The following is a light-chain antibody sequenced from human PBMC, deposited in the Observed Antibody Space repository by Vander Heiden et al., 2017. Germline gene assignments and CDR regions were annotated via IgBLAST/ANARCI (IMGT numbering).Light chain of an antibody. CDR2: AAS. J-gene: IGKJ1*01. Sequence: EIVMTQSPATLSVSPGESATLSCRASQSVRSNLDWYQQKPGQAPRLLIYAASTRATGIPGRFSGSGSGTEFTLTISSLQSEDFALYYCQQYNNWPRTFGQGTKVEIK. CDR3: QQYNNWPRT. CDR1: QSVRSN. V-gene: IGKV3-15*01.